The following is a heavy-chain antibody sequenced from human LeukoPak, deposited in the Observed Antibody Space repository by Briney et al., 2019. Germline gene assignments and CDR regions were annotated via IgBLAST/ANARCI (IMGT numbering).Heavy chain of an antibody. CDR3: AKPQLIPPNYFYGMDV. CDR2: ISSSGDTI. J-gene: IGHJ6*04. V-gene: IGHV3-48*03. Sequence: PGGSLRLSCAASGFTFTTYEMNWVRQAPGKGLEWVSYISSSGDTIYYADSVKGRFTISRDNAKNSLFPQMNSLRAEDTALYYCAKPQLIPPNYFYGMDVWGKGTTVIVSS. D-gene: IGHD1-1*01. CDR1: GFTFTTYE.